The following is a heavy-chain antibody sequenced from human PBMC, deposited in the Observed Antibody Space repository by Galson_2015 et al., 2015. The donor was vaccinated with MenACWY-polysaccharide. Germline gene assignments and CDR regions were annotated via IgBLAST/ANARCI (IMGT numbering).Heavy chain of an antibody. CDR1: GFIFSNAW. D-gene: IGHD2-8*02. CDR2: IKSKPNGGTI. V-gene: IGHV3-15*01. CDR3: STGDGHTTGFDY. J-gene: IGHJ4*02. Sequence: SLRLSCAGSGFIFSNAWMNWVRQAPGKGLEWVGRIKSKPNGGTIEYAAPVKGRFTISRDDSKNTGYVQMNSLKTEDTAVYYCSTGDGHTTGFDYWGQGALVIVSS.